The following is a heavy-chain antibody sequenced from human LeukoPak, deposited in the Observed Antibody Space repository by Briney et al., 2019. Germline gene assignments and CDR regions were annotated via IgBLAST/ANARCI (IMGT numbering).Heavy chain of an antibody. D-gene: IGHD6-19*01. CDR3: ARGESVAGIATTPD. J-gene: IGHJ4*02. V-gene: IGHV1-69*13. CDR2: IIPIFGTA. CDR1: GGTLSSYA. Sequence: SVKVSCKASGGTLSSYAISWVRQAPGQGLEWMGGIIPIFGTANYAQKFQGRVTITADESTSTAYMELSSLRSEDTAVYYCARGESVAGIATTPDWGQGTLVTVSS.